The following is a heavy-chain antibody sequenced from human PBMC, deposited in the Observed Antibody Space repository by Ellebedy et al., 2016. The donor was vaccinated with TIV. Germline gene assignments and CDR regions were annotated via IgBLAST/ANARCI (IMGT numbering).Heavy chain of an antibody. CDR2: TYYRSKWYN. CDR1: GDSVSHNGVA. J-gene: IGHJ3*02. Sequence: SQTLSLTCAISGDSVSHNGVAWHWIRQSPSRGLEWLGRTYYRSKWYNDYAVSVKSRITINPDTSKNQFSLQLKSLTPEDQALYYCVRGSRGAFDIWGQGTMVTVSS. CDR3: VRGSRGAFDI. V-gene: IGHV6-1*01.